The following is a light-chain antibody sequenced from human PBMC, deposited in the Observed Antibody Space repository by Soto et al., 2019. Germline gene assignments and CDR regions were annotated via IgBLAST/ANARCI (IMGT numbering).Light chain of an antibody. V-gene: IGLV1-44*01. CDR3: AAWDDNLNGPV. Sequence: QAVVSQPPSASGTPGQRVTISCSGSSSNIGSNTVNWYQQFPGTAPRLFIYGDNRRPSGVPDRCSGSKSGTSASLAISGLQSEDEADYYCAAWDDNLNGPVFGGGTKLTVL. CDR1: SSNIGSNT. J-gene: IGLJ2*01. CDR2: GDN.